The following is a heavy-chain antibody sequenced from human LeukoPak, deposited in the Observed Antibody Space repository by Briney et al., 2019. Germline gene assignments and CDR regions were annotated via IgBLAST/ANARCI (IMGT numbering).Heavy chain of an antibody. CDR3: AKDSSADDSSGYSYYFDY. J-gene: IGHJ4*02. V-gene: IGHV3-30*18. D-gene: IGHD3-22*01. Sequence: GGSLRLSCAASGFTFSSYGMHWVRQAPGKELEWVAVISFDATNKYYADSVKGRFTISRDNSKNTLYLQMNSLRAEDTAVYYCAKDSSADDSSGYSYYFDYWGQGTLVTVSS. CDR1: GFTFSSYG. CDR2: ISFDATNK.